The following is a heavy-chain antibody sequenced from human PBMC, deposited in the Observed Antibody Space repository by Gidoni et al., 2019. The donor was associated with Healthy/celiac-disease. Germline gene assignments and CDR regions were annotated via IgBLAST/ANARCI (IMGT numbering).Heavy chain of an antibody. J-gene: IGHJ6*02. CDR3: AKDNTVAAASRDYYYDYGMDV. Sequence: EVQLLESGGGLVQPGGSLRLSCAAAGFPFSRYALSWVRQAPGKGLEWVSAISGSGGSTYYADSVKGRFTISRDNSKNTLYLQMNSLRAEDTAVYYCAKDNTVAAASRDYYYDYGMDVWGQGTTVTVSS. CDR2: ISGSGGST. V-gene: IGHV3-23*01. D-gene: IGHD6-13*01. CDR1: GFPFSRYA.